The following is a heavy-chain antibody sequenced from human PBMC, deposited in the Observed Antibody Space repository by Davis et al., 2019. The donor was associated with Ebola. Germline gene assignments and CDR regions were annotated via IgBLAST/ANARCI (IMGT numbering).Heavy chain of an antibody. Sequence: LRLSCTVSGGSISSGGYYWSWIRQHPGKGLEWIGYIYYSGSTYYNPSLKSRVTISVDTSKNQFSLKLSSVTAADTAVYYCARASGSYYYDSSGYGMRGYFDYWGQGTLVTVSS. V-gene: IGHV4-31*03. J-gene: IGHJ4*02. CDR2: IYYSGST. CDR3: ARASGSYYYDSSGYGMRGYFDY. CDR1: GGSISSGGYY. D-gene: IGHD3-22*01.